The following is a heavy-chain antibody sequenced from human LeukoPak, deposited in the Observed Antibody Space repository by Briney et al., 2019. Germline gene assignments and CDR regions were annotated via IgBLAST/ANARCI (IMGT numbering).Heavy chain of an antibody. V-gene: IGHV4-59*01. CDR3: ARSNWNYDQYYFDY. J-gene: IGHJ4*02. Sequence: SETLSLTCTVSGGSISSYYWSWIRQPPGKGLEWIGYIYYSGSTNYNPSLKSRVTISVDASKNQFSLKLSSVTAEDTAVYYCARSNWNYDQYYFDYWGQGTLVTVSS. CDR1: GGSISSYY. CDR2: IYYSGST. D-gene: IGHD1-7*01.